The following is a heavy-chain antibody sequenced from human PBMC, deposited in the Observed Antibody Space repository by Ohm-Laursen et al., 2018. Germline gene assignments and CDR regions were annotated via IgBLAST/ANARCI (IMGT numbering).Heavy chain of an antibody. Sequence: LSCAASGFIFKNYAMNWVRQTPGKGLEWVSVIRGDDDTTYYIDSVKGRFTISRDNSRDTLYLQMNSLRAEDTAIYYCAKGFSLSCYTGCDCWGQGTLVTVSS. CDR2: IRGDDDTT. D-gene: IGHD2-2*02. V-gene: IGHV3-23*01. CDR3: AKGFSLSCYTGCDC. J-gene: IGHJ4*02. CDR1: GFIFKNYA.